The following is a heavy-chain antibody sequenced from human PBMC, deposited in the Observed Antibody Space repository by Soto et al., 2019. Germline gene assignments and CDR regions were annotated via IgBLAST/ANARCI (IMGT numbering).Heavy chain of an antibody. V-gene: IGHV3-53*01. J-gene: IGHJ4*02. D-gene: IGHD3-16*02. Sequence: LRLSCAASGFSVSFYYVTWVRQAPGKGLEWVSIIHSDGTTYYADSVKGRFTFSRDSSKNTVYLQMNSLRGEDTAVYYCARVRYSSFDFWGQGTLVTVSS. CDR1: GFSVSFYY. CDR3: ARVRYSSFDF. CDR2: IHSDGTT.